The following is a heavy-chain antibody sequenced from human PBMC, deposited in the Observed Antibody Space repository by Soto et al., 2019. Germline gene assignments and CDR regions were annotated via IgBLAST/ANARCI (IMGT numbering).Heavy chain of an antibody. J-gene: IGHJ3*02. CDR3: ATDSRVVITTYDAFDI. CDR2: IIPIFGTA. Sequence: QVQLVQSGAEVKKPGSSVKVSCKASGGTFSSYAISWVRQAPGQGLEWMGGIIPIFGTANYAQKFQGRVTITADKYMSTAYMELSSLRSEDTAVYYCATDSRVVITTYDAFDIWGQGTMVTVSS. CDR1: GGTFSSYA. V-gene: IGHV1-69*06. D-gene: IGHD3-22*01.